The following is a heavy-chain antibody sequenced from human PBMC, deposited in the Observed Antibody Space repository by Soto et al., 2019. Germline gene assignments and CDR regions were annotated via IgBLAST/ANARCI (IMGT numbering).Heavy chain of an antibody. J-gene: IGHJ6*02. V-gene: IGHV1-69*13. CDR2: IIPIFGTA. CDR1: GGTFSSYA. Sequence: ASVKVSCKASGGTFSSYAISWVRQAPGQGLEWMGGIIPIFGTANYAQKFQGRVTITADESTSTAYMELSSLRSEDTAVYYCARALLWDIVLAPAAMPGSYYYGMDVWGQGTTVTVSS. D-gene: IGHD2-2*01. CDR3: ARALLWDIVLAPAAMPGSYYYGMDV.